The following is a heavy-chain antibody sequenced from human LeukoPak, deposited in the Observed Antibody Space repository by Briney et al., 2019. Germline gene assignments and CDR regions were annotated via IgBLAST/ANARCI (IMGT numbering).Heavy chain of an antibody. D-gene: IGHD3-22*01. V-gene: IGHV3-30*01. CDR1: GFTFSSYA. J-gene: IGHJ4*02. CDR2: ISYDGSNK. Sequence: GRSLRLSCAASGFTFSSYAMHWVRQAPGKGLEWVAVISYDGSNKYYADSVKGRFTISRDNSKNTLYLQMNSLRAEDTAVYYCARVGVYYYDSSGYYNYFDYWGQGTLVTVSS. CDR3: ARVGVYYYDSSGYYNYFDY.